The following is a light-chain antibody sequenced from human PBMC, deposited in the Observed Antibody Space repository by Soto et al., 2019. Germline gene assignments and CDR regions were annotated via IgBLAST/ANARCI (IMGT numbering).Light chain of an antibody. Sequence: EIVLTQSPGTLSLSPGERATLSCRASQSVTSGYLAWYQQQPNQAPRLLIYGASYRATGIPDRFSGGGSGTDFTLTISRLEPEDFAVYYCQQRSNWPHSITFGQGTRLEIK. J-gene: IGKJ5*01. CDR3: QQRSNWPHSIT. CDR1: QSVTSGY. V-gene: IGKV3D-20*02. CDR2: GAS.